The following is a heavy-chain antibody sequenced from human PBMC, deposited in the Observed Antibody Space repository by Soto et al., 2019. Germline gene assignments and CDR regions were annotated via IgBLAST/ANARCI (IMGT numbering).Heavy chain of an antibody. D-gene: IGHD2-8*01. CDR1: GYTFTTHN. CDR2: MNPNSGTT. V-gene: IGHV1-8*02. CDR3: VRYGVASDY. J-gene: IGHJ4*01. Sequence: SVKVSCTASGYTFTTHNINWERQATGQGLERMGWMNPNSGTTGYAQKFQDRITLTRDTSKTTAYMELSSLTSGDTAVYFCVRYGVASDYWGQGTQVTVSS.